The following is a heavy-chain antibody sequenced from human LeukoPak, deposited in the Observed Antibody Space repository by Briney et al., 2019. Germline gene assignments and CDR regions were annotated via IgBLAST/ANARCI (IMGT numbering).Heavy chain of an antibody. V-gene: IGHV3-7*01. CDR2: MKEDGSEK. Sequence: GGSLRLSCAASGLTFSSYWMTWVRQAPGKGLEWVANMKEDGSEKYYVDSVKGRFTISRDNAKKSLYLQMNSLRAEDTAVYYCARGIFTFDIWGQGTMVTVSS. J-gene: IGHJ3*02. CDR1: GLTFSSYW. CDR3: ARGIFTFDI.